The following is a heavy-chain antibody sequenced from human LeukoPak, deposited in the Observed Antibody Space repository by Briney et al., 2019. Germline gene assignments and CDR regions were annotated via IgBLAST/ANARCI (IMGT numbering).Heavy chain of an antibody. V-gene: IGHV3-74*01. Sequence: GGSLRLSCVASGFTFSSYGMSWVRQAPGKGLVWVSRIRSDGSSTSYADSVKGRFTISRDNAKNTLYLQMNSLIAEDTAVYCCARNGGDNYGDLEYWGQGTLVTVSS. D-gene: IGHD4-17*01. CDR1: GFTFSSYG. J-gene: IGHJ4*02. CDR3: ARNGGDNYGDLEY. CDR2: IRSDGSST.